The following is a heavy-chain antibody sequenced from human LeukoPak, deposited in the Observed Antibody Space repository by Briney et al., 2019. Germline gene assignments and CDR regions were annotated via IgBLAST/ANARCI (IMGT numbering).Heavy chain of an antibody. D-gene: IGHD3-22*01. CDR1: GFTFSSYG. J-gene: IGHJ4*02. CDR2: IWYEERTK. CDR3: ATGGYYYDSSGYYSIDY. V-gene: IGHV3-30*02. Sequence: PGGSLRLSCTASGFTFSSYGMHWVRQAPGNGLEWVATIWYEERTKYYIDSVKGRFTISRDNSKNTFYLQMNSLRSEDTAVYYCATGGYYYDSSGYYSIDYWGQGTLVTVSS.